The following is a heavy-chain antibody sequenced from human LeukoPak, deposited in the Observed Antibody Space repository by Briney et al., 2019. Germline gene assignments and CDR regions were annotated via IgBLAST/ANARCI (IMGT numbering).Heavy chain of an antibody. CDR3: ARGGYGDPRGNWFDP. V-gene: IGHV4-31*03. D-gene: IGHD4-17*01. CDR2: IYYSGST. CDR1: GGSISSGGYY. Sequence: NPSQTLSLTCTVSGGSISSGGYYWSWIRQHPGKGLEWIGYIYYSGSTYYNPSLKSRVTISVDASENQFSLKLSSVTAADTAVYYCARGGYGDPRGNWFDPWGQGTLVTVSS. J-gene: IGHJ5*02.